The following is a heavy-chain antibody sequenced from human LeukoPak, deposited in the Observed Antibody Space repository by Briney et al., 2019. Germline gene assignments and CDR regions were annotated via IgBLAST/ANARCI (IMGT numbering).Heavy chain of an antibody. CDR3: ARAAGGDGYNDAFDI. V-gene: IGHV3-30-3*01. CDR1: GFSFSSYA. CDR2: ISSDGSNK. D-gene: IGHD5-24*01. J-gene: IGHJ3*02. Sequence: GGSLRLSCAASGFSFSSYAMFWVRQAPGKGLEWVALISSDGSNKYYADSVKGRFTISRDNSKNTLYLQMNNLRAEDTAVYYCARAAGGDGYNDAFDIWGQGTMVTVS.